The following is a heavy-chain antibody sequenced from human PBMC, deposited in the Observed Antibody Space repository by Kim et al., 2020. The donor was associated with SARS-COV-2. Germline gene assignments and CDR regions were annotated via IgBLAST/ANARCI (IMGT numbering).Heavy chain of an antibody. CDR3: ARDKGSTTYYYYGMDV. CDR1: GGSISSYY. V-gene: IGHV4-59*13. Sequence: SETLSLTCTVSGGSISSYYWSWIRQPPGKGLEWIGYIYYSGSTNYNPSLKSRVTISVDTSKNQFSLKLSSVTAADTAVYYCARDKGSTTYYYYGMDVWG. J-gene: IGHJ6*02. D-gene: IGHD6-13*01. CDR2: IYYSGST.